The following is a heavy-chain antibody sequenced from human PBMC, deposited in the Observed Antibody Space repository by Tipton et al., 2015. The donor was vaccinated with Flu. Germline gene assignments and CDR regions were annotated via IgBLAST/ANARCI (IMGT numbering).Heavy chain of an antibody. Sequence: GSLRLSCAASGFTFNTYSMNWVRQAPGKGLEWVSGISSDSGDIDYADSVKGRFTISRDNAKKLLYLQMNSLRVEDTAVYYCARDLGLHAMDYWGQGTLVTVSS. J-gene: IGHJ4*02. V-gene: IGHV3-21*01. CDR3: ARDLGLHAMDY. CDR1: GFTFNTYS. D-gene: IGHD7-27*01. CDR2: ISSDSGDI.